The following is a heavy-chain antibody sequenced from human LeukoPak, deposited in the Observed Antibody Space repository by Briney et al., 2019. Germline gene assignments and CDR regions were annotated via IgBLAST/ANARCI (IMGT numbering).Heavy chain of an antibody. CDR2: IIPILGIA. CDR1: GGTFSSYA. J-gene: IGHJ4*02. CDR3: ARSSRLRGATVTDY. V-gene: IGHV1-69*04. Sequence: ASVKVSRKASGGTFSSYAISWVRQAPGQGLEWMGRIIPILGIANYAQKFQGRVTITADKSTSTAYMELSSLRSEDTAVYYCARSSRLRGATVTDYWGQGTLVTVSS. D-gene: IGHD1-26*01.